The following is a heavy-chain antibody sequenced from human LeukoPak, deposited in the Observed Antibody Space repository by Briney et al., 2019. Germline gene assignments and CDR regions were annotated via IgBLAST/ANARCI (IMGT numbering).Heavy chain of an antibody. CDR1: GVTFSSYW. J-gene: IGHJ6*03. CDR3: ARSHYYYYYMDV. V-gene: IGHV3-7*01. Sequence: GSLRLSRAASGVTFSSYWMSWVRQAPGKGLEWGANIKQDGSEKYYADSLKGPFTISQDNSKNTLYLQMNSLRAEDTAVYYCARSHYYYYYMDVWGKGTTVTVSS. CDR2: IKQDGSEK.